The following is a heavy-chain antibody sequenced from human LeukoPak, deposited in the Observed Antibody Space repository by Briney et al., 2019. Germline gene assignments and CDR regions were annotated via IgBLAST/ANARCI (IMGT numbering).Heavy chain of an antibody. CDR1: GGSISSYY. CDR3: ARVGASYFGAGIFGGYSDY. J-gene: IGHJ4*02. V-gene: IGHV4-34*01. CDR2: INHSGST. Sequence: SETLSLTCTVSGGSISSYYWSWIRQPPGKGLEWIGEINHSGSTNYNPSLKSRVTISVDTSKNQFSLKLSSVTAADTAVYYCARVGASYFGAGIFGGYSDYWGQGTLVTVSS. D-gene: IGHD2-15*01.